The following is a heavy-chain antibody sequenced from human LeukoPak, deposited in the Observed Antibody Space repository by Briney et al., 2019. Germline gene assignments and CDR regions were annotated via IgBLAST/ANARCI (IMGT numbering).Heavy chain of an antibody. CDR1: GGSISSYY. D-gene: IGHD3-10*01. CDR3: ARVTNLYGSGSYGMDV. CDR2: IYYSGST. V-gene: IGHV4-59*01. J-gene: IGHJ6*02. Sequence: SETLSLTCTVSGGSISSYYWSWIRQPPGKGLEWIGYIYYSGSTNYNPSLKSRVTISVDTSKNQFSLKLSSVTAADTAAYYCARVTNLYGSGSYGMDVWGQGTTVTVSS.